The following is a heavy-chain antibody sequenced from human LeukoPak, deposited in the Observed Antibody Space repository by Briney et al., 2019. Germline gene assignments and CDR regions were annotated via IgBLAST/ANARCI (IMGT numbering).Heavy chain of an antibody. CDR2: FYYSGST. CDR1: GGSISSSSYY. J-gene: IGHJ1*01. D-gene: IGHD4-23*01. CDR3: ARHSGGKLFQH. V-gene: IGHV4-39*01. Sequence: PSGTLSLTCTVSGGSISSSSYYWGWIRQPPGKGLEWIGSFYYSGSTYYNTSLKSRVTISVDTSKNQFSLMLSSVTAADTAVYYCARHSGGKLFQHWGQGTLVTVSS.